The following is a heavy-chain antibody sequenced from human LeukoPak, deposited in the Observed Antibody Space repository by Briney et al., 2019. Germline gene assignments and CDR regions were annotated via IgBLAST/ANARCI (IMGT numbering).Heavy chain of an antibody. CDR2: INANTGNP. V-gene: IGHV7-4-1*02. Sequence: GASVKVSCKASGYTFTSYSMNWVRQAPGQGLEYMGWINANTGNPTYAQGFTGRFVFSLDTSVSTACLQISSLKAEDTAVYYCARDFPARDWFFDLWGRGTLVTVSS. CDR1: GYTFTSYS. CDR3: ARDFPARDWFFDL. J-gene: IGHJ2*01.